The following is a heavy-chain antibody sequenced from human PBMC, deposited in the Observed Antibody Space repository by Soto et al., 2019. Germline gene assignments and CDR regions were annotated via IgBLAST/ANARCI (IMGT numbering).Heavy chain of an antibody. J-gene: IGHJ6*02. Sequence: SETLSLTCTVSGGSISSGGYYWSWIRQQPGKGLEWIGYIYYSGSTYYNPSLKSRVTISVDTSKNQFSLKLSSATAADTAVYYCARDRTNFYYGMDVWGQGTTVTVSS. CDR3: ARDRTNFYYGMDV. V-gene: IGHV4-31*03. CDR1: GGSISSGGYY. CDR2: IYYSGST.